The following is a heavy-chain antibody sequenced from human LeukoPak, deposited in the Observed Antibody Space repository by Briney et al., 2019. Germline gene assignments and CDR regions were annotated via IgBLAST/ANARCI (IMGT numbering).Heavy chain of an antibody. Sequence: PGGSLRLSCAASGFTFSSDWMIWVRQAPGKGLEWVANIKPDEGEKYYADSVKGRFTISRDNAKNSLYLQMNSLRAEDTAVYYCARVDVFSSSWLLYWGQGTLVTVSS. CDR1: GFTFSSDW. CDR2: IKPDEGEK. J-gene: IGHJ4*02. V-gene: IGHV3-7*01. CDR3: ARVDVFSSSWLLY. D-gene: IGHD6-13*01.